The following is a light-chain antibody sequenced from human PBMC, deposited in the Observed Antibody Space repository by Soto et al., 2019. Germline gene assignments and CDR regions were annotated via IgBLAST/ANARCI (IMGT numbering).Light chain of an antibody. CDR1: QDITNY. Sequence: DIQMTQSPSSLTASVGDSVTITCQASQDITNYLNWYQHKPGKAPKLLIDDASNLEPGVPSRFSGRGSGRDFTFTISSLQPEDTATYYCQQYEDIPPTFGQGTRLEI. J-gene: IGKJ5*01. CDR3: QQYEDIPPT. V-gene: IGKV1-33*01. CDR2: DAS.